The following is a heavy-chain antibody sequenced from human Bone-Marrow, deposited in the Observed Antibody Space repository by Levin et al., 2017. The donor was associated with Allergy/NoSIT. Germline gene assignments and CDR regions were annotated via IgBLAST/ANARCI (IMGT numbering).Heavy chain of an antibody. D-gene: IGHD2-21*02. J-gene: IGHJ4*02. CDR2: ISSDGGNQ. CDR3: ATVGRVTEYDH. V-gene: IGHV3-30-3*01. Sequence: GESLKISCAASGLTFSNSALHWVRQAPGKGLEWVALISSDGGNQLYADSVKGRFTISRDNSKNTLYLQMNSLRPEDTAVYYCATVGRVTEYDHWGQGTLVTVSS. CDR1: GLTFSNSA.